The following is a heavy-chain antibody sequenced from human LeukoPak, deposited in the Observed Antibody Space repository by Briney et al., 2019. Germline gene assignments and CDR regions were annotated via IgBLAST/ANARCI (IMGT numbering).Heavy chain of an antibody. J-gene: IGHJ4*02. CDR3: ARGYCSDGSCYSQFEF. V-gene: IGHV1-8*01. CDR1: GYTFTSYD. D-gene: IGHD2-15*01. Sequence: ASVNVSSKASGYTFTSYDINWVRQATGQGVEWMGWMNPNSGNTGYAQKFQGRVTMTRNTSISTAYMEVSSLRSEDTAVYYCARGYCSDGSCYSQFEFWGQGTLVTVSS. CDR2: MNPNSGNT.